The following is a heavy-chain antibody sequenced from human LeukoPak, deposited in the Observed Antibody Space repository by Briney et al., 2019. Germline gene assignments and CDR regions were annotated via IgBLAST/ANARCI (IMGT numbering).Heavy chain of an antibody. V-gene: IGHV3-23*01. CDR1: GFTFSSYA. CDR3: VASSYYYYYMDV. J-gene: IGHJ6*03. Sequence: GGSLRLSCAASGFTFSSYAMSWVRQAPGKGLEWVSAISGSGGSTYYADSVKGRFTISRDNSKNTLYLQMNSLRAEDTAVYYSVASSYYYYYMDVWGKGTTVTVSS. CDR2: ISGSGGST. D-gene: IGHD5-12*01.